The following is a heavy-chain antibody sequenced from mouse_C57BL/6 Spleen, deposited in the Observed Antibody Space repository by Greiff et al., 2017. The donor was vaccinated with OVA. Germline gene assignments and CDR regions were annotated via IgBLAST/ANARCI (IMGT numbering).Heavy chain of an antibody. V-gene: IGHV1-72*01. CDR1: GYTFTSYW. Sequence: VQLQQPGAELVKPGASVKLSCKASGYTFTSYWMHWVKQRPGRGLEWIGRFDPNSGGTKYNEKFKSKATLTVEKPSSTAYLPLSRLTSEDSAVYYCARGGWGFGWGDWYFDYWGTGTTVTVSS. CDR2: FDPNSGGT. D-gene: IGHD1-1*02. CDR3: ARGGWGFGWGDWYFDY. J-gene: IGHJ1*03.